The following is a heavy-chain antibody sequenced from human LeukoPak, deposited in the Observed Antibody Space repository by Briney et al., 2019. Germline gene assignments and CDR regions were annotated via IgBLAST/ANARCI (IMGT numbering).Heavy chain of an antibody. J-gene: IGHJ4*02. CDR2: IIPIFGTA. CDR1: GGTFSSYA. CDR3: ARDRGSGPYRGLTKFDY. Sequence: SVKVSCKASGGTFSSYAISWVRQAPGQGLEWMGGIIPIFGTANYAQKFQGRVTITADESTSTAYMELSSLRSEDTAVYYCARDRGSGPYRGLTKFDYWGQGTLVTVSS. V-gene: IGHV1-69*13. D-gene: IGHD6-19*01.